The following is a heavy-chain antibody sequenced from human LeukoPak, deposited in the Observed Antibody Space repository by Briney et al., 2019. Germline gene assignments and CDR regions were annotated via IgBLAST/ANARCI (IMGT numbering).Heavy chain of an antibody. V-gene: IGHV3-23*01. J-gene: IGHJ4*02. D-gene: IGHD3-22*01. CDR2: ISGSGATT. Sequence: GGTLRLSCAASGFTFSSYAMTWVRQPPGKGLEWVSSISGSGATTYYADSVKGRFTISRDDSKNTLYLQMKSLTVEDAAVYYCSKAKFSSDYHWASDIWGQGTVVTVSS. CDR1: GFTFSSYA. CDR3: SKAKFSSDYHWASDI.